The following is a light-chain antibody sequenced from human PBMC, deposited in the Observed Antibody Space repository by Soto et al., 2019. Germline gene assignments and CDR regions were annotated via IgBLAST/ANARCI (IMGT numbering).Light chain of an antibody. J-gene: IGKJ1*01. CDR2: GAS. Sequence: EIVMTQSPATLSVSPGERATLSCRASQSVSRNLAWYQQKRGQAPRLLIYGASTRATGIPARFSGSGSGTEFTLTISSLQSEDFAVYYCQQYSNWPRTFGQGTKVDI. V-gene: IGKV3-15*01. CDR3: QQYSNWPRT. CDR1: QSVSRN.